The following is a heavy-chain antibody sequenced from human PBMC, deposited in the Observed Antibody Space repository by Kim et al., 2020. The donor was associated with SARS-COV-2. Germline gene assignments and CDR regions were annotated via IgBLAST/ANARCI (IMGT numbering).Heavy chain of an antibody. CDR1: GGSFSGYY. V-gene: IGHV4-34*01. Sequence: SETLSLTCAVYGGSFSGYYWSWIRQPPGKGLEWIGEINHSGSTNYNPSLKSRVTISVDTSKNQFSLKLSSVTAADTAVYYCARFYCSGGSCYRAGRWFDPWGQGALVT. D-gene: IGHD2-15*01. J-gene: IGHJ5*02. CDR2: INHSGST. CDR3: ARFYCSGGSCYRAGRWFDP.